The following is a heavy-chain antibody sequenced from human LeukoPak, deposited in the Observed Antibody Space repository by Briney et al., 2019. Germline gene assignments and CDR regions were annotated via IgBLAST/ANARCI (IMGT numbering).Heavy chain of an antibody. Sequence: GESLRISCKGSGYTFSSYWIGWVRQMPGKGLEWMGIIYPGYSDTRYSPSLQGQVTISVDTSIGTAYLQWSSLKASDTAIYYCARQNDFRLDYWGQGTLVTVSS. J-gene: IGHJ4*02. D-gene: IGHD3-3*01. CDR1: GYTFSSYW. CDR3: ARQNDFRLDY. CDR2: IYPGYSDT. V-gene: IGHV5-51*01.